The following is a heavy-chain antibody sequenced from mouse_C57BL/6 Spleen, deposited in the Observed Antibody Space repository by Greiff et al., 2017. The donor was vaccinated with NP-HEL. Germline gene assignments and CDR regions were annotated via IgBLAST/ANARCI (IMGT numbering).Heavy chain of an antibody. V-gene: IGHV7-3*01. J-gene: IGHJ2*01. CDR3: ARYAYEGYYVYFDY. CDR1: GFTFTDYY. Sequence: EVMLVESGGGLVQPGGSLSLSCAASGFTFTDYYMSWVRQPPGKALEWLGFIRNKANGYTTEYSASVKGRFTISRDTSQSILYLQMNALGAEDSATYYCARYAYEGYYVYFDYWGQGTTLTVSS. D-gene: IGHD2-3*01. CDR2: IRNKANGYTT.